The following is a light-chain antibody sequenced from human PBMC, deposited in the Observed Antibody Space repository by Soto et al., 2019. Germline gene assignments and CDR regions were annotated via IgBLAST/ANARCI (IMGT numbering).Light chain of an antibody. J-gene: IGKJ4*01. CDR1: QSVSSN. V-gene: IGKV3-15*01. Sequence: EIVMTQSPATLSVSPGERATLSCRASQSVSSNLAWYQQKPCQAPRLLIYGASTRATGIPARFSGSGSGTEFTLTISSLQSEDFAVYYWQQYHNWPVTLGGGTKVEIK. CDR2: GAS. CDR3: QQYHNWPVT.